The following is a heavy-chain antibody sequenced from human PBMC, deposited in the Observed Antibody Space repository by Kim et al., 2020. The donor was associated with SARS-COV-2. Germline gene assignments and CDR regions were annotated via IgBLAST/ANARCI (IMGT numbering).Heavy chain of an antibody. J-gene: IGHJ3*02. Sequence: SETLSLTCTVSGGSISSYYWSWIRQPPGKGLEWIGYIYYSGSTNYNPSLKNRVTISVGTSKNQFSLKLSSVTAADTAVYYCARVKGGYYDSSGYSRYAFVIWGPGTIVTVSS. D-gene: IGHD3-22*01. CDR3: ARVKGGYYDSSGYSRYAFVI. CDR1: GGSISSYY. CDR2: IYYSGST. V-gene: IGHV4-59*01.